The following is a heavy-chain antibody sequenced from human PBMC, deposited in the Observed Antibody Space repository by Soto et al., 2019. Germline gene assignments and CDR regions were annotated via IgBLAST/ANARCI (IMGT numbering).Heavy chain of an antibody. CDR2: ISWNSGSI. J-gene: IGHJ4*02. Sequence: GGSLRLSCAASGFTFDDYAMHWVRQAPGKGLEWVSGISWNSGSIGYADSVKGRFTISRDNAKNSLYLQMNSLRAEDTALYYCAKDFKKGWPDPSFDYWGQGTLVTVSS. CDR1: GFTFDDYA. D-gene: IGHD6-19*01. CDR3: AKDFKKGWPDPSFDY. V-gene: IGHV3-9*01.